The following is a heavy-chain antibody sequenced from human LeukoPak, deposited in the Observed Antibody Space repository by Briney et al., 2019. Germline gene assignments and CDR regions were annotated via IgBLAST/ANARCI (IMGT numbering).Heavy chain of an antibody. J-gene: IGHJ3*02. V-gene: IGHV1-2*02. CDR2: INPNSGGT. Sequence: GASVKVSCKASGGTFSSYAISWVRQAPGQGLEWMGWINPNSGGTNYAQKFQGRVTMTRDTSISTAYMELSRLRSDDTAVYYCARDLSAIVVVILRGADAFDIWGQGTMVTVSS. CDR1: GGTFSSYA. CDR3: ARDLSAIVVVILRGADAFDI. D-gene: IGHD3-22*01.